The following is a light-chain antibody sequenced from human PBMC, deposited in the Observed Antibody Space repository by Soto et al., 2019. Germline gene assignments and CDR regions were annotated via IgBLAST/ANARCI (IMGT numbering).Light chain of an antibody. CDR3: QKYHYWPYT. CDR1: QTVSSN. V-gene: IGKV3-15*01. CDR2: GAS. J-gene: IGKJ5*01. Sequence: EAVMTQSPATLSVSPGERATLSCWASQTVSSNLAWYQQKPGQAPRLLIYGASTRATGFPARFSGSGSGTEFTLTISSLQSADFAVYYCQKYHYWPYTFGQGTRLEIK.